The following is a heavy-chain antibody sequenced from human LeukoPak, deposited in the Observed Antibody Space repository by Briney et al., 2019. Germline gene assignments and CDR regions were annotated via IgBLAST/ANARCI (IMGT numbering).Heavy chain of an antibody. Sequence: GGSLRLSCAASGLTVSSNYMSWVRQAPGKGLEWVSVIYGGGNTDYADSVKGRFTISRDNSKNTLYLQMNSLRAEDTAVYYCAKAQAGYSSSYDYWGQGTLVTVSS. CDR2: IYGGGNT. CDR3: AKAQAGYSSSYDY. D-gene: IGHD6-13*01. V-gene: IGHV3-66*02. CDR1: GLTVSSNY. J-gene: IGHJ4*02.